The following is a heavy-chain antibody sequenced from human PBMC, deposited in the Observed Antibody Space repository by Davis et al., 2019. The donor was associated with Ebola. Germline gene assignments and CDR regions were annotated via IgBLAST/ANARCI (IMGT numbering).Heavy chain of an antibody. CDR2: IYSGGGT. D-gene: IGHD1-1*01. CDR3: ARDLGTGYYGMDV. V-gene: IGHV3-66*01. Sequence: GESLKISCAASGFSFNKYAMSWVRQAPGKGLEWVSVIYSGGGTYYADPVKGRFTISRDNLKNTVFLQMNSLRVEDTAVYHCARDLGTGYYGMDVWGQGTTVTVSS. CDR1: GFSFNKYA. J-gene: IGHJ6*02.